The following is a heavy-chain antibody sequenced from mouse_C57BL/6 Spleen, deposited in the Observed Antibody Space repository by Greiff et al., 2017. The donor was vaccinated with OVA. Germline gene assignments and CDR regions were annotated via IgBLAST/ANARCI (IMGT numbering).Heavy chain of an antibody. CDR2: ISDGGSYT. D-gene: IGHD1-1*01. V-gene: IGHV5-4*01. CDR3: ARVGPSYYGSSYWYFDV. CDR1: GFTFSSYA. J-gene: IGHJ1*03. Sequence: EVQGVESGGGLVKPGGSLKLSCAASGFTFSSYAMSWVRQTPEKRLEWVATISDGGSYTYYPDNVKGRFTISRDNAKNNLYLQMSHLKSEDTAMHYCARVGPSYYGSSYWYFDVWGTGTTVTVSS.